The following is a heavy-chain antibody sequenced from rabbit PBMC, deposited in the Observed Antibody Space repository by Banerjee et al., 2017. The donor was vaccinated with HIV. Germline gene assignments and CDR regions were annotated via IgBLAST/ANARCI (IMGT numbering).Heavy chain of an antibody. CDR1: GFDLSSYYY. D-gene: IGHD1-1*01. J-gene: IGHJ4*01. CDR3: ARGSSGCSYALDW. Sequence: HLEESGGGLVKPEGSLTLTCKASGFDLSSYYYMCWVRQAPGKGLELIACTYTTSGSTWYPSWVNGRFTISRSTSLNTVTLQMTNLTGADMATYFCARGSSGCSYALDWWGPGTLVTVS. CDR2: TYTTSGST. V-gene: IGHV1S43*01.